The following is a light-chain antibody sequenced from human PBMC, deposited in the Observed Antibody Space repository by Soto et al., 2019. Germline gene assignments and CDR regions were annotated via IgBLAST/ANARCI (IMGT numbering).Light chain of an antibody. J-gene: IGLJ1*01. Sequence: QSSLTQPPSVSGAPGQRVTISCTGSSSNIGAGYDVHWYQQLPGTAPKLIIYGTTNRPSGVPDRFSGSKSGTSASLAITGLQAEDEADYYCQSYDGTLSGAYVCGIGTKVT. CDR1: SSNIGAGYD. CDR2: GTT. V-gene: IGLV1-40*01. CDR3: QSYDGTLSGAYV.